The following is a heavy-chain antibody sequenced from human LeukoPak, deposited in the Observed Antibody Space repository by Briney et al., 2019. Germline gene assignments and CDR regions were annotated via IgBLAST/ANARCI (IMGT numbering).Heavy chain of an antibody. CDR3: ARVKCSGGSCYSVDFDY. D-gene: IGHD2-15*01. J-gene: IGHJ4*02. V-gene: IGHV1-46*01. CDR2: TNSSGGST. CDR1: GYTFTSYY. Sequence: ASVKVSCKASGYTFTSYYMHLVRRAPGQGLEWMGITNSSGGSTSYAQKFQGRVTMTRDTSTSTVYMELSSLRSEDTAVYYCARVKCSGGSCYSVDFDYWGQGTLVTVSS.